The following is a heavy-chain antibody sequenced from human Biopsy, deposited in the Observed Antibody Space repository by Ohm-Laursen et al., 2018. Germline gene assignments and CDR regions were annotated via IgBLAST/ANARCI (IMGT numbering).Heavy chain of an antibody. CDR3: ARPSTVTRAFDI. V-gene: IGHV1-18*01. CDR1: GYTFRNYG. Sequence: ASVKVSCKASGYTFRNYGISWARQPPGQGLEWMGWINPYNGKPNYAEKVQGRVTMTTDTSTSTAYMELRSLTSDDTAVYYCARPSTVTRAFDIWGQGTMVAVSS. CDR2: INPYNGKP. J-gene: IGHJ3*02. D-gene: IGHD4-17*01.